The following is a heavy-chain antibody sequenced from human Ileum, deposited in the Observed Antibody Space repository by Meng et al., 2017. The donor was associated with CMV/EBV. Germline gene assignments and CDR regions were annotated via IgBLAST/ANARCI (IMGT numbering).Heavy chain of an antibody. CDR3: AKVWSYSGYDGAPDY. J-gene: IGHJ4*02. V-gene: IGHV3-23*01. CDR2: ISGSGGST. Sequence: GGSLRLSCAASGFTFSSYAMSWVRQAPGKGLEWVSSISGSGGSTYYADSVKGRFTISRDKSKNTLFLQMNSLRAEDTAVYYCAKVWSYSGYDGAPDYWGQGTLVTVSS. CDR1: GFTFSSYA. D-gene: IGHD5-12*01.